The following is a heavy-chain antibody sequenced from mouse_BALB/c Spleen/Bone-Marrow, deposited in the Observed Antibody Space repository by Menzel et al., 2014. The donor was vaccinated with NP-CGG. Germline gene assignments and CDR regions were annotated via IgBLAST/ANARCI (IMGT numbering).Heavy chain of an antibody. D-gene: IGHD1-1*01. CDR3: TIRYYAMDY. CDR2: IIPNSGYS. V-gene: IGHV1-4*01. CDR1: GYTFXRYT. Sequence: VQLQQSGAELARPGASVKMSCQASGYTFXRYTMHWEKKRPGQGLEWIGYIIPNSGYSNYNQKFKDKATLTADKSSSTVYMQLSSLTSEDSAVYYCTIRYYAMDYWGQGTSVTVSS. J-gene: IGHJ4*01.